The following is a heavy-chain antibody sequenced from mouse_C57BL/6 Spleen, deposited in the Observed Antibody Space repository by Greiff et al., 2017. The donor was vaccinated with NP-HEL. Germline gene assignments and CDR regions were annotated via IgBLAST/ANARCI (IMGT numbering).Heavy chain of an antibody. V-gene: IGHV2-9-1*01. CDR2: IWTGGGT. CDR3: ARNLGTTVVAHWYFDV. Sequence: VQRVESGPGLVAPSQSLSITCTVSGFSLTSYAISWVRQPPGKGLEWLGVIWTGGGTNYNSALKSRLSISKDNSKSQVFLKMNSLQTDDTARYYCARNLGTTVVAHWYFDVWGTGTTVTVSS. CDR1: GFSLTSYA. D-gene: IGHD1-1*01. J-gene: IGHJ1*03.